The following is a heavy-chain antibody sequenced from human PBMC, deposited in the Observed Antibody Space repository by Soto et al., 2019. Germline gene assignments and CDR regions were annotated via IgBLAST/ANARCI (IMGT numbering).Heavy chain of an antibody. J-gene: IGHJ3*02. D-gene: IGHD6-19*01. CDR2: ISSSSSYI. V-gene: IGHV3-21*01. CDR3: ARDLAVSSAFDI. CDR1: GFTFSSYS. Sequence: GGSLRLSCAASGFTFSSYSMNWVRQAPGKGLEWVSSISSSSSYIYYADSVKGRFTISRDNAKNSLYLQMNSLRAEDTAVYYCARDLAVSSAFDIWGQGTMVTVSS.